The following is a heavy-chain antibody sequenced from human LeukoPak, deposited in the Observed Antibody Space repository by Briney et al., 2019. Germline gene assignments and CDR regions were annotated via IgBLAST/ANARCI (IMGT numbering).Heavy chain of an antibody. CDR2: IYYSGST. J-gene: IGHJ4*02. CDR1: GGTISSYY. D-gene: IGHD5-24*01. CDR3: ARVGEMATSGTFDY. V-gene: IGHV4-59*01. Sequence: SETLSLTCTVSGGTISSYYWSWIRQPPGKGLEWIGYIYYSGSTNYNPSLKSRVTISVDTSKNQFSLKLSSVTAADTAVYYCARVGEMATSGTFDYWGQGTLVTVSS.